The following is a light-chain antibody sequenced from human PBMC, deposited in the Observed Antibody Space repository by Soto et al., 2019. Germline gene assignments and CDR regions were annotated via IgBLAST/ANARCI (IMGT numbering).Light chain of an antibody. V-gene: IGKV3-20*01. J-gene: IGKJ3*01. Sequence: EIVLTQSPASLSLSPGERATLSCRASQSVDSFLAWYQQKPGRTPRLLIYDTSIRASGVPERFSGGGSGTDFTLTITRLEPEDFAVYYCQQYGSSLFTFGPGTKVDFK. CDR3: QQYGSSLFT. CDR2: DTS. CDR1: QSVDSF.